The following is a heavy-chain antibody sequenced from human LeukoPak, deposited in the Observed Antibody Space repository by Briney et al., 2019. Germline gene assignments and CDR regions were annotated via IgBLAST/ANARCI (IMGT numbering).Heavy chain of an antibody. CDR1: GFTFSSYE. Sequence: WGSLRLSCAASGFTFSSYEMNWVRQAPGKGLEWVSYISSSGSTIYYVDSVKGRFTISRDNAKNSLYLQMNSLRAEDTAVYYCAELGITMIGGVWGKGTTVTISS. CDR3: AELGITMIGGV. CDR2: ISSSGSTI. V-gene: IGHV3-48*03. J-gene: IGHJ6*04. D-gene: IGHD3-10*02.